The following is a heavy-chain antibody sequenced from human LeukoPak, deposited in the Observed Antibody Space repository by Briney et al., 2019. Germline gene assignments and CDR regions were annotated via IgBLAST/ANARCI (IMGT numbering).Heavy chain of an antibody. D-gene: IGHD4-17*01. CDR1: GGSISRSNW. CDR2: IYHSGST. Sequence: SGTLSLTCAVSGGSISRSNWWSWVRQPPGKGLEWTGEIYHSGSTNYNPSLKSRVNISVDKSKNQFSLKLSSVTAADTAVYYCARALTTVTQYYFDYWGQGTLVTVSS. CDR3: ARALTTVTQYYFDY. V-gene: IGHV4-4*02. J-gene: IGHJ4*02.